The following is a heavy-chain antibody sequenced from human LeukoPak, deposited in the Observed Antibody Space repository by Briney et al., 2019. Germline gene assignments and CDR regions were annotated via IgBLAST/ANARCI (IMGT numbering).Heavy chain of an antibody. V-gene: IGHV1-2*06. CDR1: GYTFTGYY. J-gene: IGHJ4*02. CDR3: ARDLSGSRSYYGY. D-gene: IGHD3-10*01. CDR2: INPKSGGT. Sequence: ASVKVSCTASGYTFTGYYMHWVRQAPGQGLEWMGRINPKSGGTNYAQKFQCRLTMTRDTSISTAYMELSRLRSDDTAVYYCARDLSGSRSYYGYWGQGTLVTVSS.